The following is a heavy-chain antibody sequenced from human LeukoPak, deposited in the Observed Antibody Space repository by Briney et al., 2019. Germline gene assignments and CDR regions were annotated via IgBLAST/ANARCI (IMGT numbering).Heavy chain of an antibody. D-gene: IGHD2-8*01. CDR2: ISSSGSTI. CDR3: ARGRDIVLYAFDI. Sequence: PGGPLRLSCAASGFTFSSYEMNWVRQAPGKGLEWVSYISSSGSTIYYADSVKGRFTISRDNAKNSLYLQMNSLRAEDTAVYYCARGRDIVLYAFDIWGQGTMVTVSS. V-gene: IGHV3-48*03. J-gene: IGHJ3*02. CDR1: GFTFSSYE.